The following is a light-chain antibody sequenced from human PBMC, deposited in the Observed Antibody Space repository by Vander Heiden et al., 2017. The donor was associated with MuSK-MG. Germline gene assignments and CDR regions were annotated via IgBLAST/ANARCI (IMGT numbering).Light chain of an antibody. CDR2: EAS. V-gene: IGKV1-5*03. Sequence: IQMTPSPSTLSAFVGDRVTITCRASQRINIWLAWYQQKPGKAPNLLIFEASRLQSGVPSRFSGSGYGTQFTLTIRTRQPDDFATYYCQQNYWYSPITFGQGTRLXMK. CDR1: QRINIW. CDR3: QQNYWYSPIT. J-gene: IGKJ5*01.